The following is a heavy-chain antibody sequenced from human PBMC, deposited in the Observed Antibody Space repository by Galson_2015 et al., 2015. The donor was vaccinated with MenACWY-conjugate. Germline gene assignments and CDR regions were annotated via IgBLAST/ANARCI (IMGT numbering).Heavy chain of an antibody. J-gene: IGHJ6*02. Sequence: QSGAEVKQPGESLEISCKGSGYYFTSYWIAWVRQIPGKGLEWMGLISPGDSNTRYSPSFQGQVTISADKSISTAYLQWSSLKASDTAMYYCARHPPGGRGMDVWSQGTTATVSS. D-gene: IGHD1-26*01. CDR1: GYYFTSYW. CDR2: ISPGDSNT. CDR3: ARHPPGGRGMDV. V-gene: IGHV5-51*01.